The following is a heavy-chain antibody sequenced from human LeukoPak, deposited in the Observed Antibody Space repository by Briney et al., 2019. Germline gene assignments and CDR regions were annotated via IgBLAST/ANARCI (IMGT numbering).Heavy chain of an antibody. CDR2: IYYSGST. J-gene: IGHJ4*02. CDR1: GGSISSGGYS. Sequence: SETLSLTCAVSGGSISSGGYSWSWIRQPPGKRLEWIGYIYYSGSTYYNPSLKSRVTISVDTSKNQFSLKLSSVTAADTAVYYCARAGASRGPIMRIDYWGQGTLVTVSS. V-gene: IGHV4-30-4*07. D-gene: IGHD3-10*01. CDR3: ARAGASRGPIMRIDY.